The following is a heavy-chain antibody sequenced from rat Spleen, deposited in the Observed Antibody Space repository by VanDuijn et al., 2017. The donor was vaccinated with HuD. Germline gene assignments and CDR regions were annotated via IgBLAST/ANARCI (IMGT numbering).Heavy chain of an antibody. J-gene: IGHJ3*01. CDR3: AKDHYGGYPFAY. V-gene: IGHV5-19*01. D-gene: IGHD1-11*01. CDR1: GFTFSNYG. CDR2: ISPSGGST. Sequence: EVQLVESGGGLVQPGRSMKLSCAASGFTFSNYGMHWIRQAPTKGLEWVASISPSGGSTYYRDSVKGRFTISRDNAKSTLYLQMDSLRSEDTATYYCAKDHYGGYPFAYWGQGTLVTVSS.